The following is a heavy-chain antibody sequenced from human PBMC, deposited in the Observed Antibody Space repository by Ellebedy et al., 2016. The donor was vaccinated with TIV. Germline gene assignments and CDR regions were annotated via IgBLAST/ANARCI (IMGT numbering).Heavy chain of an antibody. CDR1: GGTFSTYA. J-gene: IGHJ5*02. Sequence: SVKVSCXASGGTFSTYAISWVRQAPGQGLEWMGGITPIFGTANYAQKFQGRVTITADESTSTAYMELSSLRSEDTAVYYCARAMVRGWLLGAWGQGTLVTVSS. V-gene: IGHV1-69*13. CDR2: ITPIFGTA. D-gene: IGHD3-10*01. CDR3: ARAMVRGWLLGA.